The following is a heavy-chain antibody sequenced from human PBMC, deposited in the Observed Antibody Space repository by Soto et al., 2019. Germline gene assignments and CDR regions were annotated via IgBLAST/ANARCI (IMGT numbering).Heavy chain of an antibody. Sequence: PGGSLRLSCAASGFTFSNAWMSWVRQAPGKGLEWVGRIKSKTDGGTTDYAALVKGRFTISRDDSKNTLYLQMNSLKTEDTAVYYCTTDEGDRLGYSSGWLLLSEYFQHWGQGTLVTVSS. CDR2: IKSKTDGGTT. CDR3: TTDEGDRLGYSSGWLLLSEYFQH. V-gene: IGHV3-15*01. CDR1: GFTFSNAW. J-gene: IGHJ1*01. D-gene: IGHD6-19*01.